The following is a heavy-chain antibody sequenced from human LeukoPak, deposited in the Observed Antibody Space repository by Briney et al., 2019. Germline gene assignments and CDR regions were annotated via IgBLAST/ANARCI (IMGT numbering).Heavy chain of an antibody. CDR1: GYTFTSYD. CDR2: MNPNSGNT. CDR3: ARGAGGRARNWFDP. D-gene: IGHD1-14*01. V-gene: IGHV1-8*03. Sequence: GSSVKVSCKASGYTFTSYDINWVRQATGQGLEWMGWMNPNSGNTGYAQKFQGRVTITRNTSISTAYMELSSLRSEDTAVYYCARGAGGRARNWFDPWGQGTLVTVSS. J-gene: IGHJ5*02.